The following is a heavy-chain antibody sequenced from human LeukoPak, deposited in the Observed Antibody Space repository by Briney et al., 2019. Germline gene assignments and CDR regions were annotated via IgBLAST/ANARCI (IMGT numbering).Heavy chain of an antibody. J-gene: IGHJ4*02. CDR1: GGSISSYY. V-gene: IGHV4-59*01. Sequence: KRSETLSLTRTVPGGSISSYYWSWSREPPGKGREWSGYIYNSDSTNYNPSLNSRVTISVDTSKNQFSLKLSSVTAADTAWYYCARGQLYYYDSSGMYYFDYWGQGTLVTVSS. CDR3: ARGQLYYYDSSGMYYFDY. D-gene: IGHD3-22*01. CDR2: IYNSDST.